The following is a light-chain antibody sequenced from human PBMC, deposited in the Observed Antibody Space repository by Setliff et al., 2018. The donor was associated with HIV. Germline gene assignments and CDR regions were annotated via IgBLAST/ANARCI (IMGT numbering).Light chain of an antibody. CDR3: QSHDSSLSGYV. V-gene: IGLV1-44*01. CDR1: SFNIGSND. J-gene: IGLJ1*01. CDR2: GDN. Sequence: QSVLTQPPSVSGTPGQRVTISCSGSSFNIGSNDVNWYQQFPGTAPRLLVFGDNERPSGVPDRFSASQSGTSASLAISGLQAEDEADYYCQSHDSSLSGYVFGTGTKVTVL.